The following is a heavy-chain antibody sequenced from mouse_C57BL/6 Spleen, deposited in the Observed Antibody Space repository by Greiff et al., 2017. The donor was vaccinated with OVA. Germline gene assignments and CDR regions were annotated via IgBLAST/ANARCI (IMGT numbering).Heavy chain of an antibody. V-gene: IGHV1-7*01. D-gene: IGHD1-1*01. J-gene: IGHJ2*01. CDR3: AREGTTVVPSFDY. Sequence: VQLQQSGAELAKPGASVKLSCKASGYTFTSYWMHWVKQRPGQGLEWIGYINPSSGYTKYNQKFKDKATLTADKSSRTAYMQLSSLTYEDSAVYYCAREGTTVVPSFDYWGQGTTLTVSS. CDR2: INPSSGYT. CDR1: GYTFTSYW.